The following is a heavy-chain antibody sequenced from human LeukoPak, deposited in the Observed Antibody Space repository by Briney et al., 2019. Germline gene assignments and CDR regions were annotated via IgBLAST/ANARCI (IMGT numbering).Heavy chain of an antibody. Sequence: GGSLRLSCAASRFTFINYWMHWVRQAPGKGLEWVAVISYDGSNKYYADSVKGRFTISRDNSKNTLYLQMNSLRAEDTAVYYCARDGYCSSTSCLGIYGMDVWGQGTTVTVSS. CDR2: ISYDGSNK. J-gene: IGHJ6*02. CDR3: ARDGYCSSTSCLGIYGMDV. V-gene: IGHV3-30-3*01. CDR1: RFTFINYW. D-gene: IGHD2-2*03.